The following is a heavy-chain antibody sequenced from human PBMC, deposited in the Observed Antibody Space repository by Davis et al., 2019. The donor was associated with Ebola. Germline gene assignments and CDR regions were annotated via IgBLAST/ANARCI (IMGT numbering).Heavy chain of an antibody. J-gene: IGHJ4*02. CDR1: GFTFSSNW. CDR3: ASRRGGTQKGWDILEGDP. D-gene: IGHD3-9*01. CDR2: TNSDGSIT. V-gene: IGHV3-74*01. Sequence: PGGSLRLSCAASGFTFSSNWMHWVRHAPGKGLVWVARTNSDGSITSYADSVKGRFTISRDNAKNSLYLQMNSLRAEDTAVYYCASRRGGTQKGWDILEGDPWGQGTMGTVSS.